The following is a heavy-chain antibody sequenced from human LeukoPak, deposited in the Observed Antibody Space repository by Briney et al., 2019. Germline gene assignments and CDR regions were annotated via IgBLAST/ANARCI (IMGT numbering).Heavy chain of an antibody. CDR2: IIPILGIA. D-gene: IGHD7-27*01. V-gene: IGHV1-69*04. CDR1: GGTFSSYA. CDR3: ARDGRNWGGVDV. Sequence: SVKVSCKASGGTFSSYAISWVRQAPGQGLEWMGRIIPILGIANYAQKFQGRVTMTTDTSTSTAYMELRSLRSDDTAVYYCARDGRNWGGVDVWGQGTTVTVSS. J-gene: IGHJ6*02.